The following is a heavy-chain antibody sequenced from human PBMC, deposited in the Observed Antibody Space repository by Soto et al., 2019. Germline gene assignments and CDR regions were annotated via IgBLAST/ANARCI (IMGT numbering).Heavy chain of an antibody. V-gene: IGHV4-34*01. CDR2: INHSGST. J-gene: IGHJ5*02. CDR1: GGSFSGYY. D-gene: IGHD5-12*01. CDR3: ARGVVATILLGWFDP. Sequence: SETLSLTCAVYGGSFSGYYWSWIRQPPGKGLEWIGEINHSGSTKYNPSLKSRVTISVDTSKNQFSLKLSSVTAADTAVYYCARGVVATILLGWFDPWGQGTLVTVSS.